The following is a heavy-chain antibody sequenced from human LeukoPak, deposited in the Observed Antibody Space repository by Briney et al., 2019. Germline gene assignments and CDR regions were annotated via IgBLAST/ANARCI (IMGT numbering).Heavy chain of an antibody. D-gene: IGHD5-24*01. CDR1: GFTFSSYA. CDR2: ISSTGSII. J-gene: IGHJ6*02. Sequence: QPGGSLRLSCAASGFTFSSYAMSWVRQAPGKGLEWLSYISSTGSIIYYADSVKGRFTISRDNAKNSLYLQMKSLRVEDSAVYYCARDKPRRLFYSGMDVWGPGTAVTVSS. CDR3: ARDKPRRLFYSGMDV. V-gene: IGHV3-48*04.